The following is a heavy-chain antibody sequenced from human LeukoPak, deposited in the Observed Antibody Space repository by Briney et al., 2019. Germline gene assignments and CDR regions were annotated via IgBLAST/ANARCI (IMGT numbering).Heavy chain of an antibody. V-gene: IGHV3-30*02. CDR3: AKGGMHEYDILTGYYFGWFDP. CDR1: GFTFSSYG. D-gene: IGHD3-9*01. J-gene: IGHJ5*02. CDR2: IRYDGSNK. Sequence: PGGSLRLSCAASGFTFSSYGMHWVRQAPGKGLEWVAFIRYDGSNKYYADSVKGRFTISRDNSKNTLYLQMNSLRAEDTAVYYCAKGGMHEYDILTGYYFGWFDPWGQGTLVTVSS.